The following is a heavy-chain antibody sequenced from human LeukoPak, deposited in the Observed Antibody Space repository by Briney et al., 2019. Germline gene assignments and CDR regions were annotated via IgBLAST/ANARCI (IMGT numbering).Heavy chain of an antibody. J-gene: IGHJ2*01. D-gene: IGHD3-10*01. CDR1: GGSISSYY. Sequence: SETLSLTCTVSGGSISSYYWSWIRQPPAKGLEWIGFIYYSGSTNYNPSLKSRVSISVDTSKKQFSLKLSSVTAADTAVYYCARHSGSWPYWYFDLWGRGTLVTVSS. CDR2: IYYSGST. CDR3: ARHSGSWPYWYFDL. V-gene: IGHV4-59*08.